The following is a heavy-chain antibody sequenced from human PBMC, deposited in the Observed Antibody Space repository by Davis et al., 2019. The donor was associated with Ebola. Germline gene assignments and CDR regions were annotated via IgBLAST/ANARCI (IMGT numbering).Heavy chain of an antibody. CDR3: ARANGGNVD. D-gene: IGHD4-23*01. CDR2: NSTSSSYI. J-gene: IGHJ4*02. CDR1: GFTFSSYS. V-gene: IGHV3-21*01. Sequence: GESLKISCAASGFTFSSYSMNWVRQAPGKGLEWVSSNSTSSSYIFYADSVKGRFTISRDNAMNSLYLQKNSLRAEDTAVYYCARANGGNVDWGQGTLVTVSS.